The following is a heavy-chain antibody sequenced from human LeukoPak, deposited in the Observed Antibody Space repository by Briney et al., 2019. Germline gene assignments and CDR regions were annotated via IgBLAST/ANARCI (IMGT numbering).Heavy chain of an antibody. D-gene: IGHD2-2*01. V-gene: IGHV1-8*01. Sequence: ASVKVSCKASGYTFTSYDINWVRQATGQGLEWMGWMNPNSGNTGYAQKFQGRVTMTRNTSISTAYMELSSLRSEDTAVYYCARGFRSRRPNYYYYYMDVWGKGTTVTVSS. CDR3: ARGFRSRRPNYYYYYMDV. J-gene: IGHJ6*03. CDR2: MNPNSGNT. CDR1: GYTFTSYD.